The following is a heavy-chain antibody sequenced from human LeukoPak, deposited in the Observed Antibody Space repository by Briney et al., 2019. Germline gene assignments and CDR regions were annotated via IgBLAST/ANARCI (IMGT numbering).Heavy chain of an antibody. CDR3: ARDRDGGLAFDI. CDR1: GFSFSNYV. V-gene: IGHV3-64*01. J-gene: IGHJ3*02. D-gene: IGHD2-15*01. Sequence: GGSLRLSCAASGFSFSNYVMHWVRQAPGKGLEYVSAIMPNGETRGYANSMKGRFTISRDNSKNTLYLQMGSLRAEDMAIYYCARDRDGGLAFDIWGQGTLVTVSS. CDR2: IMPNGETR.